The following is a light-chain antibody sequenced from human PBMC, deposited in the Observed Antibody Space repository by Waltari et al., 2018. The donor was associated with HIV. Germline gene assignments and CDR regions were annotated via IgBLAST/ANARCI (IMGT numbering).Light chain of an antibody. V-gene: IGLV2-14*03. CDR2: EVD. Sequence: SVVTQPASVSGFPGQSVTISCTGTDSDVGYGNFVSWYQQHPGKAPKFILFEVDSRPSGVDDRFSGSKSGNTASLTSSGLQTEDEANYYCTSFTRNFTVIFGGGTKVTIL. CDR3: TSFTRNFTVI. J-gene: IGLJ2*01. CDR1: DSDVGYGNF.